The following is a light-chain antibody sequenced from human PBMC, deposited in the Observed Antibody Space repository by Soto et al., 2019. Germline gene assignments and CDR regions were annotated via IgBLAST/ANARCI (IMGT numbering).Light chain of an antibody. Sequence: QSVLTQPASVSGSPGQSITISCTGTSSDVGSYNLVSWYQQHPGKAPKVIIYEGSKRPSGVSNRFSGSRSGNTASLTISGLQAEDEADYYCSSYTDSSNYVFGTGTKVTVL. CDR1: SSDVGSYNL. J-gene: IGLJ1*01. CDR2: EGS. V-gene: IGLV2-14*02. CDR3: SSYTDSSNYV.